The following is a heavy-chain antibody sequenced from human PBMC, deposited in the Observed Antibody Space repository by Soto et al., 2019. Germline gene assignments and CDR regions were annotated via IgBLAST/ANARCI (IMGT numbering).Heavy chain of an antibody. Sequence: QVQLMESGGGVVQPGGSLRLSCAASGFNLNNYGIHWVRQAPGKGLEWVAFTSFDGRKQFYPDSLQGRFTISRDNSKNTVYLQMSSLRPEDTAVYYCAKTIGLRLGELSPDNWGQGTLVTVSS. D-gene: IGHD3-16*02. CDR2: TSFDGRKQ. CDR1: GFNLNNYG. J-gene: IGHJ4*02. V-gene: IGHV3-30*18. CDR3: AKTIGLRLGELSPDN.